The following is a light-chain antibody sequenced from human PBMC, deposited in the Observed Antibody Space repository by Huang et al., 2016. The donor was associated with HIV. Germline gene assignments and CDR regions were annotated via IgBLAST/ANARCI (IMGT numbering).Light chain of an antibody. CDR3: QHRSHWPPNT. V-gene: IGKV3-11*01. CDR1: QSVSNY. J-gene: IGKJ2*01. CDR2: DAS. Sequence: IVLTQSPATLSLSPGERVTLSCRASQSVSNYLAWYQQKPGQAPRLLIYDASNRATGIPVRFSGSGSGTDFTLTISSLGPEDFAVYYCQHRSHWPPNTVGQGTKLEI.